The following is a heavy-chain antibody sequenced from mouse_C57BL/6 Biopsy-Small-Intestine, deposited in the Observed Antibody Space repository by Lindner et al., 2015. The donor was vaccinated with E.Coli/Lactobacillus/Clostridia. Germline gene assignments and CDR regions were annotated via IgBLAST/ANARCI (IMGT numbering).Heavy chain of an antibody. Sequence: VQLQESGPGLVAPSQSLSITCTVSGFSLTSFGVDWVRQSPGKGLEWLGVIWTIGRTNYNSALRSRLSISKDNSRGQVFLEMDSLQTDDTAMYYCASARGDGSFAYWGQGTLVTVSA. CDR2: IWTIGRT. D-gene: IGHD2-3*01. CDR1: GFSLTSFG. V-gene: IGHV2-6*01. J-gene: IGHJ3*01. CDR3: ASARGDGSFAY.